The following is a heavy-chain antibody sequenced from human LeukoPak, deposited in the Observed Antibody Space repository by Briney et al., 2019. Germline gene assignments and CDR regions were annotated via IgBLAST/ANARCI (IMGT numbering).Heavy chain of an antibody. J-gene: IGHJ5*02. D-gene: IGHD5-12*01. CDR1: GYTFTSYG. Sequence: ASVKVSCKASGYTFTSYGISWVRQAPGQGLEWMGWISAYNGNTNYAQKLQGRVTMTTDTSTSTAYMELRSLRFDDTAVYYCARDPMRGGYLNWFDPWGQGTLVTVSS. V-gene: IGHV1-18*01. CDR2: ISAYNGNT. CDR3: ARDPMRGGYLNWFDP.